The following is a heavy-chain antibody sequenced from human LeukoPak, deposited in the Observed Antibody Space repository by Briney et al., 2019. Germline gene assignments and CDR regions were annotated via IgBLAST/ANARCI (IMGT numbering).Heavy chain of an antibody. V-gene: IGHV4-39*01. CDR1: GGSISSSSYS. CDR2: IYYSGST. CDR3: ARFDYGDYKFDY. D-gene: IGHD4-17*01. Sequence: KASETLSLTCTVSGGSISSSSYSWGWIRQPPGKGLEWIGSIYYSGSTYYNPSLRSRVTISVDTSKNQFSLKLSSVTAADTAVYYCARFDYGDYKFDYWGQGTLVTVSS. J-gene: IGHJ4*02.